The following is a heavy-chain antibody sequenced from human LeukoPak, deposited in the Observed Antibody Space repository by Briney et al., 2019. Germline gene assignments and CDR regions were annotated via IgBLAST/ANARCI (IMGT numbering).Heavy chain of an antibody. CDR3: AKGLSGTTLDFDY. Sequence: GGSLRLSCAASGFTFRNFWMYWVRQAPGKGLVWVSRINGDGSSTNYADSVKGRFTITRDNAKNTLYLQMNSLRAEDTAVYYCAKGLSGTTLDFDYWGQGTLVTVSS. CDR2: INGDGSST. J-gene: IGHJ4*02. V-gene: IGHV3-74*01. CDR1: GFTFRNFW. D-gene: IGHD1-7*01.